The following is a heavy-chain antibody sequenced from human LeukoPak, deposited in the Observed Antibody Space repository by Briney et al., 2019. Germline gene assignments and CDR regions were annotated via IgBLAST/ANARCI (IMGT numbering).Heavy chain of an antibody. CDR1: GFTFSSYA. CDR3: AKARRYDFWSGYYF. V-gene: IGHV3-23*01. Sequence: PGGSLRLSCAASGFTFSSYAMTWVRQAPGKGLEWVSAISGSGGSTYYADSVKGRFTISRDNSKNTLYLQMNSLRAEDTAVYYCAKARRYDFWSGYYFWGQGTLVTVSS. D-gene: IGHD3-3*01. J-gene: IGHJ4*02. CDR2: ISGSGGST.